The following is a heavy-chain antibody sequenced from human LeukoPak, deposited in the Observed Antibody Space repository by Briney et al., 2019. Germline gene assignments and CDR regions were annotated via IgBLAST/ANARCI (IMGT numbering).Heavy chain of an antibody. CDR2: ISSSSYI. J-gene: IGHJ4*02. CDR1: GFTFSSYS. V-gene: IGHV3-21*01. Sequence: AGGSLRLSCAASGFTFSSYSMNWVRQAPGKGLEWVPSISSSSYIYYADSVKGRFTISRDNAKNSLYLQMNSLRAEDAAVYYCARASRGYCSSTSCYFDYWGQGTLVTASS. CDR3: ARASRGYCSSTSCYFDY. D-gene: IGHD2-2*01.